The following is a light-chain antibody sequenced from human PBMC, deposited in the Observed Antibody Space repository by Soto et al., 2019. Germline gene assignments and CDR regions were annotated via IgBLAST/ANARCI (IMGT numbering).Light chain of an antibody. V-gene: IGKV3-11*01. J-gene: IGKJ1*01. Sequence: IVLAQSPATLSLSPGERATLSCRASQGVCSYVAWYQQKAGQAPRLLIYDSSKRPTGIPARFSSSGSGTDFTLTITSLEPEDFAVYYCQQRARWPWTFGQGTKVDIK. CDR2: DSS. CDR3: QQRARWPWT. CDR1: QGVCSY.